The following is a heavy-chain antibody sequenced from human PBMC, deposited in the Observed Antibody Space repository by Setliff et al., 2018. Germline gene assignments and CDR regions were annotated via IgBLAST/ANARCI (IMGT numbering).Heavy chain of an antibody. CDR1: GGSITSGSYY. J-gene: IGHJ4*02. Sequence: SETLPLTCAVSGGSITSGSYYWSWIRQPAGEGLEWIGRLHTSGTTVYNPSLKGRVTISADTSTNHFSLKLTSVTAADTAVYYCARDNTIVGATDYWGQGALVTVSS. D-gene: IGHD1-26*01. CDR2: LHTSGTT. CDR3: ARDNTIVGATDY. V-gene: IGHV4-61*02.